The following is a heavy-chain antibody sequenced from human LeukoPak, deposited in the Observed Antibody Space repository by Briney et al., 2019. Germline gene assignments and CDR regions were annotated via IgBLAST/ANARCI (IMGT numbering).Heavy chain of an antibody. D-gene: IGHD2-21*02. V-gene: IGHV3-53*01. CDR3: ARGESSDCTCIDY. Sequence: GGSLRLSCAASGFTVSSRYMSWVRQAPEKGLEWVSVIHGDGSTYYADSVKGRFTISRDNSKNTLYLQMNSLRGEDTAVYYCARGESSDCTCIDYWGQGTLVSVSS. CDR1: GFTVSSRY. J-gene: IGHJ4*02. CDR2: IHGDGST.